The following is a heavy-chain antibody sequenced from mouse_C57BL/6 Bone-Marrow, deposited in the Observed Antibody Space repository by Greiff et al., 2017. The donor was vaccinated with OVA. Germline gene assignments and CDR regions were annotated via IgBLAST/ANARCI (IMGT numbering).Heavy chain of an antibody. Sequence: EVKVVESGGGLVQPGGSLKLSCAASGFTFSDYYMYWVRQTPEKRLEWVAYISNGGGSTYYPDTVKGRFTISRDNAKNTLYLQMSRLKSEDTAMYYCARMVVYRYYSKGGYAMDYWGQGTTVTVSS. D-gene: IGHD2-5*01. J-gene: IGHJ4*01. V-gene: IGHV5-12*01. CDR1: GFTFSDYY. CDR3: ARMVVYRYYSKGGYAMDY. CDR2: ISNGGGST.